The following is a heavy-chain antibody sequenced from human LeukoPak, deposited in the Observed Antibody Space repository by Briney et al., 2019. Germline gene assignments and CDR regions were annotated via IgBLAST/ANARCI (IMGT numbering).Heavy chain of an antibody. CDR1: GFTFSSYS. Sequence: PGGSPRLSCAASGFTFSSYSMSWVRQAPGKGLEWVSGIGASGLNTYYADSVKGRLTISRDNSKNTVDLEMYSLRAEDTAVYYCAKNWDDYDSSGPIDHWGQGALVTVSS. J-gene: IGHJ4*02. D-gene: IGHD3-22*01. V-gene: IGHV3-23*01. CDR2: IGASGLNT. CDR3: AKNWDDYDSSGPIDH.